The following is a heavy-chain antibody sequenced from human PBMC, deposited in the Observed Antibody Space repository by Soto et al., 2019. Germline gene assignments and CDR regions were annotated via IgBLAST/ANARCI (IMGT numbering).Heavy chain of an antibody. D-gene: IGHD3-22*01. J-gene: IGHJ3*01. CDR1: GFTFSNYA. CDR2: VSSTGTSP. Sequence: GGSLRLSCSASGFTFSNYAMSWVRQSPGKGLEWVSGVSSTGTSPYYAGSVQGRFTISRDNSKNMFYLQMKSLRAEDTAIYYCAKARPSGGYYYVEAFDVWGQGTIVTVSS. V-gene: IGHV3-23*01. CDR3: AKARPSGGYYYVEAFDV.